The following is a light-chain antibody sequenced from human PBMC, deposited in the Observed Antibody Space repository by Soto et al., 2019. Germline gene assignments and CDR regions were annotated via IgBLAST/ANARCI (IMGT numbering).Light chain of an antibody. CDR2: AAS. CDR1: QGISSW. J-gene: IGKJ4*01. Sequence: DIQMTQSPSFVSVSVGDRVTISCRASQGISSWLAWYQHKPGRAPKRLIHAASSLGSGVPSRFSGSGSGTDFTLTISSLQPEDFATYYCQQTTSFPLTFGGGTKVEIK. V-gene: IGKV1-12*01. CDR3: QQTTSFPLT.